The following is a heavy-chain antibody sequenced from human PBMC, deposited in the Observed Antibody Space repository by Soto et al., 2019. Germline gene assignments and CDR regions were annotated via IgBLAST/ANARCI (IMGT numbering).Heavy chain of an antibody. J-gene: IGHJ4*02. V-gene: IGHV4-39*01. D-gene: IGHD1-26*01. CDR1: GGSISSSSYY. CDR2: IYYSGST. CDR3: ARAFYSGRSG. Sequence: PSETLSLTCTVSGGSISSSSYYWGWIRQPPGKGLEWIGSIYYSGSTYYNPSLKSRVTISVDTSKNQFSLKLSSATAADTAVYYCARAFYSGRSGWGQGTLVTVSS.